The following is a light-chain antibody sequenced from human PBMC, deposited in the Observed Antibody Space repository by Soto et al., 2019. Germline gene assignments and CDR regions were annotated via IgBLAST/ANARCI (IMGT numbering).Light chain of an antibody. V-gene: IGKV1-9*01. CDR2: AAS. Sequence: GDRVTITCRASQDSTSHLAWYQKKPGKAPKLLIYAASTLQSGVPSRFSGSGSGTEFTLTISSLQPEDFATYYCQQYNSQWTFGQGTKVDIK. CDR3: QQYNSQWT. CDR1: QDSTSH. J-gene: IGKJ1*01.